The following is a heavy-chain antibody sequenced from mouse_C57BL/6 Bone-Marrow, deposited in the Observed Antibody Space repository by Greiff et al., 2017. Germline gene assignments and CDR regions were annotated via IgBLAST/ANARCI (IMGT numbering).Heavy chain of an antibody. D-gene: IGHD2-5*01. V-gene: IGHV5-6*01. CDR3: ARHEYSNYVGNCDY. J-gene: IGHJ2*01. Sequence: EVHLVESGGDLVKPGGSLKLSCAASGFTFSSYGMSWVRQTPDKRLEWVATISSGGSYTYYTDSVKGRFTISRDNAKNTLYLQMSILNSEDTAMYYCARHEYSNYVGNCDYWGKGTTLTV. CDR2: ISSGGSYT. CDR1: GFTFSSYG.